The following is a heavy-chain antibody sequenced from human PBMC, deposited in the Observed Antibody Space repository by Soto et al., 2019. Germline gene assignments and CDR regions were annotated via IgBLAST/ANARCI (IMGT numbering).Heavy chain of an antibody. CDR2: IYYSGST. Sequence: SETLSLTCTVSGGSISSYYWSWIRQPPGKGLEWIGYIYYSGSTNYNPSLKSRVTISVDTSKNQFSLKLSSVTAADTAVYYCARDKKTYSSGWYTGSYYGMDVWGQGTTVTVSS. J-gene: IGHJ6*02. V-gene: IGHV4-59*01. D-gene: IGHD6-19*01. CDR3: ARDKKTYSSGWYTGSYYGMDV. CDR1: GGSISSYY.